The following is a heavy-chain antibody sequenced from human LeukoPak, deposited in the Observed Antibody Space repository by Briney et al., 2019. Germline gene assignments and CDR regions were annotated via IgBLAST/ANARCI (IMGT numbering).Heavy chain of an antibody. CDR1: GFTFSSYS. J-gene: IGHJ6*03. Sequence: GGSLRLSCAASGFTFSSYSMNWVRQAPGKGLEWVSSISSSSSYIYYADSVKGRFTISRDNSKNTLYLQMNSLRAEDTAVYYCARVLSGRGSLYDYYYYMDVWGKGTTVTISS. CDR2: ISSSSSYI. D-gene: IGHD3-10*01. V-gene: IGHV3-21*04. CDR3: ARVLSGRGSLYDYYYYMDV.